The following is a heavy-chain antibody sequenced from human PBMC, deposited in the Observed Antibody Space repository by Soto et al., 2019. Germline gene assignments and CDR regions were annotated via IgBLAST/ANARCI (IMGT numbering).Heavy chain of an antibody. CDR1: GGSISSDY. J-gene: IGHJ4*02. Sequence: PSETLSLTCTVSGGSISSDYWSWIRQPPGKGLEWIGYISSRGSANYNPSLKSRVTISVDTSKNQFSLKLTSVTAADTAVYFCAMAGNYRYFDAWGQGTLVTVSS. D-gene: IGHD1-7*01. CDR2: ISSRGSA. CDR3: AMAGNYRYFDA. V-gene: IGHV4-59*01.